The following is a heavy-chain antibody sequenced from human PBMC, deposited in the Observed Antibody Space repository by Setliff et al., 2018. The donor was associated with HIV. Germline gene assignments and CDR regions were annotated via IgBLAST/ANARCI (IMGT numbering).Heavy chain of an antibody. D-gene: IGHD2-15*01. J-gene: IGHJ5*02. CDR1: GGSISSHY. CDR2: IYYSGST. Sequence: SETLSLTCTVSGGSISSHYWSWIRQPPGKGLEWIGYIYYSGSTNYNPSLKSRVTISVDTSKNQFSLKLGSVTAADAAVYYCARGAYCGGASCSLTRFDPWGQGTLVTVSS. CDR3: ARGAYCGGASCSLTRFDP. V-gene: IGHV4-59*11.